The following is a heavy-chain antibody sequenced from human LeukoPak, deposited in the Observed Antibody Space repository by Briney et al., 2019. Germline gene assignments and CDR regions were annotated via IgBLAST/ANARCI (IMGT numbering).Heavy chain of an antibody. D-gene: IGHD6-19*01. Sequence: GPSVKLSCKASRGTFSSYAISWVRQAPGPRLEWMGGIIPIFVTANYAQKFQGRVTITTDESTSTAYMELSSLRSEDTAVYCCARDIGYSSGWYGGCRVYGGQGILDSVST. V-gene: IGHV1-69*05. CDR2: IIPIFVTA. CDR3: ARDIGYSSGWYGGCRVY. CDR1: RGTFSSYA. J-gene: IGHJ4*02.